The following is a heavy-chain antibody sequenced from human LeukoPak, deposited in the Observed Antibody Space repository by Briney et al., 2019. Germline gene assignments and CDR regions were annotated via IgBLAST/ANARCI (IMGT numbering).Heavy chain of an antibody. CDR2: INHSGST. Sequence: SETLSLTCAVYGGSFSGYYWSWIRQPPGKGLEWIGEINHSGSTNYNPSLKSRVTISVDTSKNQFSLKLSSVTAADTAVYYCARGVYGGNEVDYWGQGTLGTVSS. J-gene: IGHJ4*02. V-gene: IGHV4-34*01. CDR1: GGSFSGYY. CDR3: ARGVYGGNEVDY. D-gene: IGHD4-23*01.